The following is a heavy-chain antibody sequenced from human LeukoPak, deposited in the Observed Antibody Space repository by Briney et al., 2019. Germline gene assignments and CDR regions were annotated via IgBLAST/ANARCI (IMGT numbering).Heavy chain of an antibody. D-gene: IGHD1-7*01. CDR1: GGTFSSYA. CDR2: IIPIFGTT. Sequence: GASVKVSCKASGGTFSSYAISWVRQAPGQGLEWMGGIIPIFGTTNYAQKFQGRVTITADESTRTAYMELGSLRSEDTAVYYCARVNWNYVGVDYWGQGTLVTVSS. J-gene: IGHJ4*02. CDR3: ARVNWNYVGVDY. V-gene: IGHV1-69*13.